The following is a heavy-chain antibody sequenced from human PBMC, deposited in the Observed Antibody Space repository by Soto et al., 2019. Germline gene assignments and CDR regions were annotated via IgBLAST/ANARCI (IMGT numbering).Heavy chain of an antibody. Sequence: SVKVYCKASGGTFSSYTISWVRQAPGQGLEWMGRIIPILGIANYAQKFQGRVTITADKSTSTAYMELSSLRSEDTAVYYCARSLGSHYIDVWRKGTTLTVSS. CDR3: ARSLGSHYIDV. J-gene: IGHJ6*03. CDR2: IIPILGIA. V-gene: IGHV1-69*02. CDR1: GGTFSSYT. D-gene: IGHD1-26*01.